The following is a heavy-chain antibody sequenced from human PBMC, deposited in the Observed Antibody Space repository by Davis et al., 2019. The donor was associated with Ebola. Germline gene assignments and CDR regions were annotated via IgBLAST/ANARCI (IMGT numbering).Heavy chain of an antibody. CDR2: VYYSGST. J-gene: IGHJ2*01. D-gene: IGHD1-26*01. CDR3: ARGEERYWYFDL. V-gene: IGHV4-59*01. CDR1: GGSISSYY. Sequence: PSETLSLTCTVSGGSISSYYWSWIRQPPGKGLEWIGYVYYSGSTSYNPSLKSRVTISVDTSKNQFSLKLTSVTAADTAVYYCARGEERYWYFDLWGRGTLVTVSS.